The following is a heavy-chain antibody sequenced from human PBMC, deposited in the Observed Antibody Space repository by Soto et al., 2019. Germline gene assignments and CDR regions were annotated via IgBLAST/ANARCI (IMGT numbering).Heavy chain of an antibody. D-gene: IGHD1-20*01. CDR1: GFTFSSSG. J-gene: IGHJ4*02. Sequence: GGSLRLSCAASGFTFSSSGMHWVRQAPGKGLEWVSVISYDGTNKYYADSVKGRFTISRDNSKNTLYLQMNSLRAEDTGVYYCAKEFHTWNYFDYWGQGTLVTVSS. CDR3: AKEFHTWNYFDY. V-gene: IGHV3-30*18. CDR2: ISYDGTNK.